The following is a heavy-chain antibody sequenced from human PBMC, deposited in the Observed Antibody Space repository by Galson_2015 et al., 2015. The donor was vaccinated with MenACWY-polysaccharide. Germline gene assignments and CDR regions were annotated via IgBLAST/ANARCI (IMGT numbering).Heavy chain of an antibody. D-gene: IGHD6-6*01. CDR1: GFTFSSYV. V-gene: IGHV3-23*01. CDR3: AALDSSSWGFDY. Sequence: SLRLSCAASGFTFSSYVMSWVRQAPGKGLGWVSAINHSGGSTYYADSVKGRFTISRDNSKNTLYLQMNSLRAEDTAVYYCAALDSSSWGFDYWGQGTLGTVSS. J-gene: IGHJ4*02. CDR2: INHSGGST.